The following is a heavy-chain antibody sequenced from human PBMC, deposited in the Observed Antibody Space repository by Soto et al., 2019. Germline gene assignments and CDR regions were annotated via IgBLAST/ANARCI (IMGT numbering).Heavy chain of an antibody. Sequence: SETLSLTCAVDGSPVTTYYWTWIRQPPGKGLEWIGYIYYSGSTYYNPSLKSRVTISVDTSENQFSLKLSSVTAADTAVYYCAREPLSITMVRGARYYYYYGMDVWGQGTTVTVSS. CDR2: IYYSGST. D-gene: IGHD3-10*01. J-gene: IGHJ6*02. CDR3: AREPLSITMVRGARYYYYYGMDV. V-gene: IGHV4-59*06. CDR1: GSPVTTYY.